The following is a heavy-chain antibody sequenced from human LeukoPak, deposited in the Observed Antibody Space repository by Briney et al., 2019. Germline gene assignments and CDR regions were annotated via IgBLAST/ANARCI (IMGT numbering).Heavy chain of an antibody. V-gene: IGHV3-23*01. CDR2: ISGSGGST. D-gene: IGHD2-21*01. Sequence: GGSLRLSCVASGFTFRNYAMTWVRQAPGKGLEWVSVISGSGGSTYYADSVTGRFSISRDNSKNTLNLQMNSLRAEDTAVYYCAKGIADLLPGYYYTYHMDVWGQGTTVTVSS. J-gene: IGHJ6*02. CDR1: GFTFRNYA. CDR3: AKGIADLLPGYYYTYHMDV.